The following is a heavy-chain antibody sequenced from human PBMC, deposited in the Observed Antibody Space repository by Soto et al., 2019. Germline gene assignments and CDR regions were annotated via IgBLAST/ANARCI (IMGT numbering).Heavy chain of an antibody. CDR3: AKTRGNVDTKNHYSDY. Sequence: PGGSQRLSSTSSGFNFRSYWMSWVRQAPGKGLEWVSAISGSGDYTYYADSVKGRFTISRDNSRNTLFLQMNSLRAEDTAVYYCAKTRGNVDTKNHYSDYWGKGTLVTVS. CDR1: GFNFRSYW. D-gene: IGHD5-18*01. CDR2: ISGSGDYT. V-gene: IGHV3-23*01. J-gene: IGHJ4*02.